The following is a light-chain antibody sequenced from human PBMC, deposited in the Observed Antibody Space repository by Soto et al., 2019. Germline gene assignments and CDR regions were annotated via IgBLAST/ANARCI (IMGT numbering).Light chain of an antibody. J-gene: IGKJ5*01. CDR3: QHYHTWPIT. CDR2: GAS. V-gene: IGKV3-15*01. Sequence: EIVMTQSPVTLSVSPGERATLSCRADQSISNSLAWYQQKPGQAPRLLFYGASTRATGIPARFSGSGSGTKFTLTISSLQSEDFAVYYCQHYHTWPITFGQGTRLEIK. CDR1: QSISNS.